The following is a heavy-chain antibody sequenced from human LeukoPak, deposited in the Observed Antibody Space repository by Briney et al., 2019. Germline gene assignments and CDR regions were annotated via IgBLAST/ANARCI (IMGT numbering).Heavy chain of an antibody. Sequence: SETLSHTCTVSGGSISSYYWSWTRQPAGKGLEWIGRIYTSGSTNYNPSLKSRVTISVDTSKNQFSLKLSSVTAADTAVYYCAREYFRYSDPWGQGTLVTVSS. CDR1: GGSISSYY. J-gene: IGHJ5*02. CDR2: IYTSGST. V-gene: IGHV4-4*07. D-gene: IGHD3-9*01. CDR3: AREYFRYSDP.